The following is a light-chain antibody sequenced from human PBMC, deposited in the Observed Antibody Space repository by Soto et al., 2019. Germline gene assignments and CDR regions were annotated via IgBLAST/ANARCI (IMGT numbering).Light chain of an antibody. CDR1: QSISNW. CDR3: QQSYSTPPWT. Sequence: DIQMTQSPSTLSASVGDRVTITCRASQSISNWLAWYQQKPGKAPKLLIYKASTLKSGVPSRFSGSGSGTEFTLTISSLQPEDFATYYCQQSYSTPPWTFGQGTKVDIK. J-gene: IGKJ1*01. CDR2: KAS. V-gene: IGKV1-5*03.